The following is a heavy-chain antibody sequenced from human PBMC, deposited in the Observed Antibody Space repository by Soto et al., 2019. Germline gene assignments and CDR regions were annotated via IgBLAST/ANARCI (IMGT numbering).Heavy chain of an antibody. CDR2: FDPEDGET. Sequence: QVQLVQSGAEVKKPGASVKVSCKVSGYTLPELSMHWVREAPGNGLEWKGGFDPEDGETIYAQKFQGRVTMTEDTATDTAYMELSSRSSEDTAVYYCATDILGWGSWYFDIWGRDPLVTVSS. V-gene: IGHV1-24*01. J-gene: IGHJ2*01. CDR3: ATDILGWGSWYFDI. CDR1: GYTLPELS. D-gene: IGHD3-16*01.